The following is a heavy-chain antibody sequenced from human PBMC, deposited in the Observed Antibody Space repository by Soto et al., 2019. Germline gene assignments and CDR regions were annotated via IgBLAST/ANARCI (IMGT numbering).Heavy chain of an antibody. CDR1: GFTFSSYA. CDR3: ARRSSSWYFDY. V-gene: IGHV3-23*01. Sequence: EVQLLESGGGLVQPGGSLRLSCAASGFTFSSYAMNWVRQAPGKGLEWVSVISGSDGSTYYADSVKGRFTISRDNSKNPPNLQMNSLRAEGTAVYYCARRSSSWYFDYWGQGTLVTVSS. CDR2: ISGSDGST. J-gene: IGHJ4*02. D-gene: IGHD6-13*01.